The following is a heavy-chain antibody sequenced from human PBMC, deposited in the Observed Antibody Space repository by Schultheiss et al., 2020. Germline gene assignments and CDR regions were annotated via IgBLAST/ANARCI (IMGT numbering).Heavy chain of an antibody. Sequence: GGSLRLSCAASGFTFNSYGMHWVRQAPGKGLEWVALISHDGSNKYYGDSVKGRFTISRDNSKNTLYLQMSSLRAEDTAVYYCAKDLRRGYYDSSGYSLFDYWGQGTLVTVSS. D-gene: IGHD3-22*01. V-gene: IGHV3-30*18. CDR1: GFTFNSYG. CDR2: ISHDGSNK. CDR3: AKDLRRGYYDSSGYSLFDY. J-gene: IGHJ4*02.